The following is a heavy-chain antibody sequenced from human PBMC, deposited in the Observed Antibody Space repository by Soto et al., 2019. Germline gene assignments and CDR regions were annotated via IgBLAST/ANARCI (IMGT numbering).Heavy chain of an antibody. CDR1: GGSISSSSYY. J-gene: IGHJ6*02. V-gene: IGHV4-39*01. CDR3: ARLRAYYYGMDV. Sequence: PSETLSLTCTVSGGSISSSSYYWGWIRQPPGKGLEWIGSIYYSGSTYYNPSLKSRVTISVDTSKNQFSLKLTSVTAADTAVYYCARLRAYYYGMDVWGQGTTVTV. CDR2: IYYSGST.